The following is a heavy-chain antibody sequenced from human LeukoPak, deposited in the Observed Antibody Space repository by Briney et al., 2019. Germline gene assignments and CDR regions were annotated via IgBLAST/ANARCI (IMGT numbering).Heavy chain of an antibody. V-gene: IGHV1-8*01. J-gene: IGHJ4*02. D-gene: IGHD3-9*01. CDR2: MNPNGGNT. CDR3: ARSEVLRYFEGDY. CDR1: GYTFTSYD. Sequence: ASVKVSCKASGYTFTSYDINWARQATGQGLEWMGWMNPNGGNTGYAQKFQGRVTMTRNTSISTAYMELSSLRSEDTAVYYCARSEVLRYFEGDYWGQGTLVTVSS.